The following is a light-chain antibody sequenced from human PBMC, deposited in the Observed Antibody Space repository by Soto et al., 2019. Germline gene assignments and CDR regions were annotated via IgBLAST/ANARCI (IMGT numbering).Light chain of an antibody. CDR1: SSDVGGYNS. J-gene: IGLJ1*01. CDR3: SSYTSIPALV. Sequence: QSALTQPASVSGSPGQSITISCTGTSSDVGGYNSVSWYQQHPGKVPIIMIYDVSIRPSGVPDRFSGSKSGNTASLTISGLQAEDEADYYCSSYTSIPALVFGTGTKLTVL. CDR2: DVS. V-gene: IGLV2-14*01.